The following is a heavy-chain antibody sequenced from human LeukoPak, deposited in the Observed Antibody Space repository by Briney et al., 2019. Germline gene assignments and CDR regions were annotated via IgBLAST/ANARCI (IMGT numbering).Heavy chain of an antibody. J-gene: IGHJ5*02. CDR1: GGSLSSGSYY. D-gene: IGHD1-26*01. CDR3: AGGSYPDWFDP. CDR2: IYTSGST. V-gene: IGHV4-61*02. Sequence: SQTLSLTCTVSGGSLSSGSYYWSWLRQPAGTGLEWIGRIYTSGSTNYNPSLKSRVTISVDTSKNQFSLKLSSVTAADTAVYYCAGGSYPDWFDPWGQEPWSPSPQ.